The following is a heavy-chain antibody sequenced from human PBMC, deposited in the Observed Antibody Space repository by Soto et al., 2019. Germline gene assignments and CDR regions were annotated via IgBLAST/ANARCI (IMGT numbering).Heavy chain of an antibody. J-gene: IGHJ2*01. Sequence: QVQLGQSEAEVKKPGSSVKVSCQASGGSFGNLAISLVRQAPGQGLEWVAGIIPIYRASNYAEQFRGRISLTLDESTATTYLQLSSLTSEDSAIYYCATDTKDGYNYRFFDLWGRGTQVTVSS. CDR1: GGSFGNLA. CDR2: IIPIYRAS. V-gene: IGHV1-69*01. CDR3: ATDTKDGYNYRFFDL. D-gene: IGHD2-21*02.